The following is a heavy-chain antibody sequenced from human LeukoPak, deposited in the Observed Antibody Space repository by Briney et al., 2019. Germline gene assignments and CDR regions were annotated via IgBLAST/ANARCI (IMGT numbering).Heavy chain of an antibody. Sequence: GGSLRLSCAASGFTFSSYEMNWVRQAPGKGLEWVSYISSSGSTTSYADSVKGRFTISRDNSKNRLYLQMNSLRAEDTAIYYCAKHSGAVADHPDYWGQGTLVTVSS. V-gene: IGHV3-48*03. D-gene: IGHD6-19*01. CDR2: ISSSGSTT. CDR1: GFTFSSYE. J-gene: IGHJ4*02. CDR3: AKHSGAVADHPDY.